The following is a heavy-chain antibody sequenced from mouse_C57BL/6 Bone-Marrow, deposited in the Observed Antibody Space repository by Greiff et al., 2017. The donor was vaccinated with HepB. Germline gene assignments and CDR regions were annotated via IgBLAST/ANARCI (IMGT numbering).Heavy chain of an antibody. CDR1: GYAFSSSW. V-gene: IGHV1-82*01. J-gene: IGHJ4*01. Sequence: QVQLQQSGPELVKPGASVKISCKASGYAFSSSWMNWVKQRPGKGLEWIGRIYPGDGDTNYNGKFKGKATLTADKSSSTAYMQLSSLTSEDSAVYFCATHSYAMDYWGQGTSVTVSS. CDR3: ATHSYAMDY. CDR2: IYPGDGDT.